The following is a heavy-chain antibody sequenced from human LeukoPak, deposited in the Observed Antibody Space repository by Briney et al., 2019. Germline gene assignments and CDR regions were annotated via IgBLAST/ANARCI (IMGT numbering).Heavy chain of an antibody. J-gene: IGHJ4*02. D-gene: IGHD1-26*01. CDR3: ARADSNNWDAKYYFDY. CDR1: GGTFSSYA. CDR2: IIPIFGTA. V-gene: IGHV1-69*01. Sequence: SVKVSCKASGGTFSSYAISWVRQAPGQGLEWMGGIIPIFGTANYAQKFQGRVTITADESTSTAYMELSRLRSDDTAVYYCARADSNNWDAKYYFDYWGQGALVTVSS.